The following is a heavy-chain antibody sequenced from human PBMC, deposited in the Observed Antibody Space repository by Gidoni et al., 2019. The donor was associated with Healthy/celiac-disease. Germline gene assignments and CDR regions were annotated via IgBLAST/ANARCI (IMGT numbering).Heavy chain of an antibody. V-gene: IGHV3-15*01. Sequence: EVQLVESGGGLVKPGGSLRLSCAASGFTFSNAWLSWVRLAPGQGLEWVGRIKSQTDGGPKDYASPLKGRFTISRDDSKNTLYLQMNSLKTEDTAVYYCTTDRIAVAGTLPLGYWGQGTLVTVSS. J-gene: IGHJ4*02. CDR3: TTDRIAVAGTLPLGY. CDR2: IKSQTDGGPK. D-gene: IGHD6-19*01. CDR1: GFTFSNAW.